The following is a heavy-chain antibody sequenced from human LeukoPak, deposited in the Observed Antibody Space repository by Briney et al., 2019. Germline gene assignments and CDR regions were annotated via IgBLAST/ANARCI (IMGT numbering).Heavy chain of an antibody. V-gene: IGHV3-30*02. D-gene: IGHD3-22*01. CDR1: GFTFSSYG. CDR3: AKDGTYYYDSSGYSFDY. Sequence: GGSLRLSCAASGFTFSSYGMHWVRQAPGKGLEWVAFIRYDGSNKYYADSVKGRFTISRDNSKSTLYLQMNSLRAEDTAVYYCAKDGTYYYDSSGYSFDYWGQGTLVTVSS. J-gene: IGHJ4*02. CDR2: IRYDGSNK.